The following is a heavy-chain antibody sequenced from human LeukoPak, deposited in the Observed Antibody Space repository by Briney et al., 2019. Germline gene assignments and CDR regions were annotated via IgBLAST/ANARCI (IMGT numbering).Heavy chain of an antibody. CDR1: GYTFIDQY. J-gene: IGHJ4*02. Sequence: GASVKVSCKASGYTFIDQYVHWVRQAPGQGLEWMGWSNANGGVTKYAQRFKDRVTLTRATSISTAYMDLRSLTVNDTGIYYCAKGRSAVSDFWGQGTLVTVSS. D-gene: IGHD5/OR15-5a*01. CDR2: SNANGGVT. V-gene: IGHV1-2*02. CDR3: AKGRSAVSDF.